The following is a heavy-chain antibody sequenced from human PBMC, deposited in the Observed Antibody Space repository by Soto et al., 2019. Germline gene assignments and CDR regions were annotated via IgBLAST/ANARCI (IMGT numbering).Heavy chain of an antibody. CDR2: IRSKANSYAT. CDR1: GFTFSGSA. CDR3: TILTYYYDSSGYPAPDY. Sequence: EVQLVESGGGLVQPGGSLKLSCAASGFTFSGSAMHWVRQASGKGLEWVGRIRSKANSYATAYAASVKGRFTISRDDSKITAYLQMNSLKTEDTAVYYCTILTYYYDSSGYPAPDYWGQGTLVTVSS. V-gene: IGHV3-73*02. D-gene: IGHD3-22*01. J-gene: IGHJ4*02.